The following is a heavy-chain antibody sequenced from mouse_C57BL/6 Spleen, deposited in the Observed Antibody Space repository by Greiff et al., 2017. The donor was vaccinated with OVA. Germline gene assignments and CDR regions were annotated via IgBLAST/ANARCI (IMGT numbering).Heavy chain of an antibody. CDR2: IYPRSGNT. D-gene: IGHD2-3*01. V-gene: IGHV1-81*01. CDR3: AYDGYYGAMDY. J-gene: IGHJ4*01. Sequence: QVQLQQSGAELARPGASVKLSCKASGYTFTSYGISWVKQRTGQGLEWIGEIYPRSGNTYYNEKFKGKATLTADKSSSTAYMELRSLTSEDSAVYFCAYDGYYGAMDYWGQGTSVTVSS. CDR1: GYTFTSYG.